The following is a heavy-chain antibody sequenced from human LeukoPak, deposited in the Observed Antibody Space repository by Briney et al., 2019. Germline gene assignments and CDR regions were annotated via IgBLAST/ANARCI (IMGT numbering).Heavy chain of an antibody. Sequence: GGSLRLSCAASGFTFSSYAMSWVRQAPGKGLEWVSAISGSGGSTYYADSVKGRFTISRDNSKNTLYLQMSSLRAEDTAVYYCAKAPRRDGSNFGYWGQGTLVTVSS. V-gene: IGHV3-23*01. CDR3: AKAPRRDGSNFGY. J-gene: IGHJ4*02. CDR1: GFTFSSYA. CDR2: ISGSGGST. D-gene: IGHD5-24*01.